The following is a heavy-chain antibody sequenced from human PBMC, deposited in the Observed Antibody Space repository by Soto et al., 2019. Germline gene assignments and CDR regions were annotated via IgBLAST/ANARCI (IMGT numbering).Heavy chain of an antibody. D-gene: IGHD1-7*01. CDR2: IYYSGST. Sequence: QLQLQESGPGLVKPSETLSLTCTVSGGSISSSSYYWGWIRQPPGKGLEWIGSIYYSGSTYYNPSLKSRVTLSVNTSKNQFSLKLSSVTAADTAVYYCARHFQDYNWNYVYYFDYWGQGTLVTVSS. CDR1: GGSISSSSYY. V-gene: IGHV4-39*01. J-gene: IGHJ4*02. CDR3: ARHFQDYNWNYVYYFDY.